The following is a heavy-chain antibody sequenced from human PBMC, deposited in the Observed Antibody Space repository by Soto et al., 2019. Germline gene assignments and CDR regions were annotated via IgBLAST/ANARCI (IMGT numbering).Heavy chain of an antibody. CDR2: IYHTGNT. J-gene: IGHJ4*02. CDR3: ATLPPRIEVRIPPIPT. CDR1: GGSISSTNW. Sequence: QVQLQQSGPRLVKPSGTLSLTCYVSGGSISSTNWWTWVRQPPGKGLEWIGEIYHTGNTNYNPSVRSRVTIAADNSNHEFSLNLRAVTAAYTAAYSCATLPPRIEVRIPPIPTWGQGILVTVSS. D-gene: IGHD2-2*02. V-gene: IGHV4-4*02.